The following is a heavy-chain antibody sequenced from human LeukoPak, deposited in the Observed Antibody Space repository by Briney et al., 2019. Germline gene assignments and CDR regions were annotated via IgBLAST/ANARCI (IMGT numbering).Heavy chain of an antibody. CDR3: ASDLTVPPYNWFDP. CDR1: GGSIRSSH. D-gene: IGHD7-27*01. CDR2: IYNSGGT. J-gene: IGHJ5*02. Sequence: SETLSLTCTVSGGSIRSSHWSWIRQPARKGLEWLAIIYNSGGTNYNPSLQSRVTISRDTSKNQFSLTLTSVTAADTAVYYCASDLTVPPYNWFDPWGQGTLVTVSS. V-gene: IGHV4-4*07.